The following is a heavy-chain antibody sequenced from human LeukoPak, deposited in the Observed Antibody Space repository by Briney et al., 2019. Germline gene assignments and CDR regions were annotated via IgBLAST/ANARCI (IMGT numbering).Heavy chain of an antibody. CDR3: TTNPGTWGDF. J-gene: IGHJ4*02. CDR2: IKSETNGGTA. Sequence: GGSLRLSCAASGLTFSNAWMNWVRQAPGKGLEWVAHIKSETNGGTADYAAAVEGRFTISRDDSKNTSYLQMNSLKIEDTAVYFCTTNPGTWGDFWGQGSLVTVSS. D-gene: IGHD7-27*01. CDR1: GLTFSNAW. V-gene: IGHV3-15*07.